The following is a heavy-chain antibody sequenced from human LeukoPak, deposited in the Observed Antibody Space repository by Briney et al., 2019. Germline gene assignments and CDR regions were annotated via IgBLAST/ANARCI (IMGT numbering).Heavy chain of an antibody. Sequence: ASVKVSCKASGYSFTSYDINWVRQATGRGLEWMGWMNPNSGNTGYAQKFQGRVTMTMDPSISTAYMELSSLRSEDTAVYYCARVNGAVDYWGQGTLVTVSS. CDR2: MNPNSGNT. CDR3: ARVNGAVDY. J-gene: IGHJ4*02. D-gene: IGHD1-26*01. V-gene: IGHV1-8*01. CDR1: GYSFTSYD.